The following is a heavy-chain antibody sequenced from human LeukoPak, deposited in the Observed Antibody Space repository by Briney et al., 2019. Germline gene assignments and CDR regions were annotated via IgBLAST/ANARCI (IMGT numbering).Heavy chain of an antibody. V-gene: IGHV1-2*02. CDR3: AREGIFGGTNAFEI. J-gene: IGHJ3*02. Sequence: ASVKVSCKTSGYTFTAYYIHWVRQAPGQGLEWMGWINSNRGGTNYAQKFQGRVTMTRDTSSSTAYMDLSGLRSDDTAVYYCAREGIFGGTNAFEIWGQGTMVTVSS. D-gene: IGHD3-3*01. CDR2: INSNRGGT. CDR1: GYTFTAYY.